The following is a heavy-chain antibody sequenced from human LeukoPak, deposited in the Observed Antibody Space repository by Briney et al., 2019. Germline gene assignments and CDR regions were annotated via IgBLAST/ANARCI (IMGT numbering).Heavy chain of an antibody. D-gene: IGHD2-15*01. CDR1: GGSFSGYY. CDR3: ARGGRVVVVAATPRAFDP. Sequence: PSETLSLTCAVYGGSFSGYYWSWIRQPTGQGLEWIGEINHSGSTNYNPSLKSRVTISVDTSKNQFSLKLSSVTAADTAVYYCARGGRVVVVAATPRAFDPWGQGTLVTVSS. V-gene: IGHV4-34*01. CDR2: INHSGST. J-gene: IGHJ5*02.